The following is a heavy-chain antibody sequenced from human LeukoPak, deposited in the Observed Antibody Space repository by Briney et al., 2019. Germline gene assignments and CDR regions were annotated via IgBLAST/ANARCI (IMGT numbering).Heavy chain of an antibody. CDR2: IYYSGST. CDR1: GGSISSSSYY. J-gene: IGHJ4*02. D-gene: IGHD5-18*01. V-gene: IGHV4-39*07. Sequence: KPSETLSLTCTVSGGSISSSSYYWGWIRQPPGKGLEWIGSIYYSGSTYYNPSLKSRVTISVDTSKNQFSLKLSSVTAADTAVYYCASVDTAMTYWGEDYWGQGTLVTVSS. CDR3: ASVDTAMTYWGEDY.